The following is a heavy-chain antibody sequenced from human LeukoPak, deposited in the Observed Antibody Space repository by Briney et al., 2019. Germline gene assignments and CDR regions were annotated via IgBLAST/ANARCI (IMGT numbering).Heavy chain of an antibody. J-gene: IGHJ4*02. Sequence: SETLSLTCTVSGGSISSSSYYWGWIRQPPGKGLEWIGSIYYSGSTYYNPSLKSRVTISVDTSKNQFSLKLSSVTAADTAVYYCAGPLMITFGGVIATDYWGQGTLVTVSS. CDR1: GGSISSSSYY. CDR2: IYYSGST. D-gene: IGHD3-16*02. V-gene: IGHV4-39*01. CDR3: AGPLMITFGGVIATDY.